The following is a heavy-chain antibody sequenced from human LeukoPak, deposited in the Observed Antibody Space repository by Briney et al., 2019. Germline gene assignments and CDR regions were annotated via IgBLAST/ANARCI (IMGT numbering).Heavy chain of an antibody. CDR3: ARALYSYYFDY. CDR2: IYHSGST. D-gene: IGHD2-2*02. V-gene: IGHV4-30-2*01. Sequence: SETLSLTCTVSGGSISSGGYYWSWIRQPPGKGLEWIGYIYHSGSTYYNPSLKSRVTISVDRSKNQFSLKLSSVTAADTAVYYCARALYSYYFDYWGQGTLVTVSS. CDR1: GGSISSGGYY. J-gene: IGHJ4*02.